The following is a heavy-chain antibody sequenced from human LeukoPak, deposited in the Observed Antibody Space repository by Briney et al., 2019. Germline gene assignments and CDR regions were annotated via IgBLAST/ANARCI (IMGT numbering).Heavy chain of an antibody. D-gene: IGHD2-15*01. CDR1: GFTFSSYA. CDR3: AGEARRYCSGGSCRNWFDP. Sequence: GRSLRLSCAASGFTFSSYAMHWVRQAPGKGLEGVAVISYYGSNKYYADSVKGRFTISRDSSKNTLYLQMNSLRAEDTAVYYCAGEARRYCSGGSCRNWFDPWGQGTLVTVSS. V-gene: IGHV3-30-3*01. CDR2: ISYYGSNK. J-gene: IGHJ5*02.